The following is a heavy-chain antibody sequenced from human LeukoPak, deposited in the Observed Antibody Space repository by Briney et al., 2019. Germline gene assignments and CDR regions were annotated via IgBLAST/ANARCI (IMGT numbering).Heavy chain of an antibody. D-gene: IGHD4/OR15-4a*01. CDR3: AREPYGDYFDY. V-gene: IGHV4-59*01. CDR2: IYYSGST. Sequence: SETLSLTCTVSGGSISSYYWSWIRQPPRKGLEWIGYIYYSGSTKYNPSLKSRVTISVDTSKNQFSLRLSSVTAADTAVYYCAREPYGDYFDYWGQGTLVTVSS. CDR1: GGSISSYY. J-gene: IGHJ4*02.